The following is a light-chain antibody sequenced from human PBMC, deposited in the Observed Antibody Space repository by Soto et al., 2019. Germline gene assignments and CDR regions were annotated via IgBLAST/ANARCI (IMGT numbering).Light chain of an antibody. Sequence: QSLLTHPPAPSASPRQSVTISCPGTSSDVGGYNYVSWYQQHPGKAPKLMIYGVSKRPSGVPDRFPGSKSGNTASLTVSGLQAEDEADYYCSSYAGSNNYVYGTGTKVTVL. CDR1: SSDVGGYNY. CDR2: GVS. J-gene: IGLJ1*01. V-gene: IGLV2-8*01. CDR3: SSYAGSNNYV.